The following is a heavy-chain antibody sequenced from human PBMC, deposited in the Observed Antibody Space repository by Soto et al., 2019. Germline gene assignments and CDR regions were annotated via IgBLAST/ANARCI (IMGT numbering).Heavy chain of an antibody. D-gene: IGHD1-1*01. CDR1: GWTFSKYA. V-gene: IGHV1-69*13. CDR2: IIPMFGTP. CDR3: ARPLRDRNFYNGLAG. J-gene: IGHJ3*01. Sequence: SVKVSCKASGWTFSKYAISWVRQARGQGLEWLGGIIPMFGTPNYAQKFQGRVTISADESTTTAYLELSSLRSADTAVYFCARPLRDRNFYNGLAGWGQGTRVTVSS.